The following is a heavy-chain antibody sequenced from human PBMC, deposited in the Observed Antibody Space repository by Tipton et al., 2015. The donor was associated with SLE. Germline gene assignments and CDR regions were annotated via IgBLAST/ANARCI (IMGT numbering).Heavy chain of an antibody. V-gene: IGHV5-51*01. J-gene: IGHJ4*02. CDR3: ARGTLAATSRFAY. CDR2: IFPGDSDT. Sequence: QLVQSGAEVKKPGESLKISCKGSGYSFTSYWIGWVRQMPGKGLEWRGNIFPGDSDTRHSPSFEGHVIISADKSSSTAHLQWSSLKTSDTAMYYCARGTLAATSRFAYWGQGTLVTVSS. CDR1: GYSFTSYW. D-gene: IGHD5-12*01.